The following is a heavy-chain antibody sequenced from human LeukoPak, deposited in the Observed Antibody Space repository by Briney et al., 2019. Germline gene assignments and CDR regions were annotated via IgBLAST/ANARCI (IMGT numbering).Heavy chain of an antibody. V-gene: IGHV5-51*01. CDR2: IYPGDSDT. CDR1: GYSFTSYW. J-gene: IGHJ3*02. D-gene: IGHD4-17*01. Sequence: GESLKISCKGSGYSFTSYWIGWVRQMPGKGLEWMGIIYPGDSDTRYSPSFQGQVTISADKSISTAYLQRSSLKASDTTMYYCARLLMRDYGDPDDAFDIWGQGTMVTVSS. CDR3: ARLLMRDYGDPDDAFDI.